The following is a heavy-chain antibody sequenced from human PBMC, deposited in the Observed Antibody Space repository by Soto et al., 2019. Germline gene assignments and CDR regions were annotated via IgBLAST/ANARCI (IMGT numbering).Heavy chain of an antibody. CDR3: AKEQTTGANYALDY. J-gene: IGHJ4*02. V-gene: IGHV3-23*01. CDR1: GFIFSSYA. D-gene: IGHD2-8*02. Sequence: GGSLRLSCGASGFIFSSYAMNWVRQAPGKGLQWVSSITGSSDYTSYIASVKGRFTISRDNSKNTLYLQMNSLRAEDTAVYFCAKEQTTGANYALDYWSQGTLVIVSS. CDR2: ITGSSDYT.